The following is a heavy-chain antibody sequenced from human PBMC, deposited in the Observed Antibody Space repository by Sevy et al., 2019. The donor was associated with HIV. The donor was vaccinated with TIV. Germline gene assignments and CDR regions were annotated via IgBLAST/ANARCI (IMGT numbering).Heavy chain of an antibody. D-gene: IGHD3-9*01. CDR1: GFTFSSYS. J-gene: IGHJ4*02. V-gene: IGHV3-21*01. CDR2: ISSSSSYI. CDR3: ARVGSEGGAYYYILTGYSRPHYFDY. Sequence: GGSLRLSCAASGFTFSSYSMNWVRQAPGKGLEWVSAISSSSSYIYYADSVKGRFTISRDNAKNSLYLQMNSLRAEDTAVYYCARVGSEGGAYYYILTGYSRPHYFDYWGQGTLVTVSS.